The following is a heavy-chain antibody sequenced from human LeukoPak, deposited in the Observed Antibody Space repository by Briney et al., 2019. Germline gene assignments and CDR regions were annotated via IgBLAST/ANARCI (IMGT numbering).Heavy chain of an antibody. V-gene: IGHV4-59*01. CDR1: GGSISSYY. D-gene: IGHD2-2*01. J-gene: IGHJ4*02. CDR2: IYYSGST. Sequence: SETLSLTCTVSGGSISSYYWSWIRQPPGKGLGWIGYIYYSGSTTYNPPLKSRVTISVDTSKNQFSLKLSSVPAAAPAVYYCASETLDTRIIDYWGQGTLVPVSS. CDR3: ASETLDTRIIDY.